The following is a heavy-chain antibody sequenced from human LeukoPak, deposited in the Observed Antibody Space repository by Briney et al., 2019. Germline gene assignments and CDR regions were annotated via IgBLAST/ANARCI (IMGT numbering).Heavy chain of an antibody. V-gene: IGHV4-59*12. CDR1: GGSISSYY. CDR3: ARGDGYSSSWYDY. D-gene: IGHD6-13*01. Sequence: PGGSLSLTCTVSGGSISSYYWSWIRQPPGKGLEWIGYIYYSGSTNYNPSLKSRVTMSVDTSKNQFSLKLSSVTAADTAVYYCARGDGYSSSWYDYWGQGTLVTVSS. J-gene: IGHJ4*02. CDR2: IYYSGST.